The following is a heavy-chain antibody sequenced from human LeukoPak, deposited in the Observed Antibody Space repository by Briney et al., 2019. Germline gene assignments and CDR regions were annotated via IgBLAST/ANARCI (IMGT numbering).Heavy chain of an antibody. J-gene: IGHJ4*02. CDR2: ISRDGSNK. D-gene: IGHD3-22*01. V-gene: IGHV3-30*18. CDR3: AKAMYADYDSSDL. CDR1: GFTFSSFG. Sequence: PGGSLRLSCAASGFTFSSFGMHWVRQAPGKGLEWVAVISRDGSNKYYADSVKGRFTISRDNSKNTLHLQMNSLRGEDTAVYYCAKAMYADYDSSDLWGQGTLVTVSS.